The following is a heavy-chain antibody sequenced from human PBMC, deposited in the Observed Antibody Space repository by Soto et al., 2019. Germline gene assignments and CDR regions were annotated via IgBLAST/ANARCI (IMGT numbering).Heavy chain of an antibody. CDR3: ARGGDCYNVGAVY. J-gene: IGHJ4*02. CDR1: GGGNLRDYR. CDR2: IIPKLGSA. Sequence: QVQLVQSGAEVKEPGSSVKVSCKASGGGNLRDYRTTWVRRAPGQGLEWMGGIIPKLGSANYAQNFQGRGTVTADESTNTVYMELRSLRSDDTAVYYCARGGDCYNVGAVYWGQGTPVTVSS. V-gene: IGHV1-69*01. D-gene: IGHD2-21*01.